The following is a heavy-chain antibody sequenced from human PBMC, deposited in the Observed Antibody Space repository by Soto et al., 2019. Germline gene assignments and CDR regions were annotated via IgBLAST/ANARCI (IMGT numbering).Heavy chain of an antibody. D-gene: IGHD6-13*01. V-gene: IGHV3-49*03. CDR2: IRSKAYGGTT. Sequence: GGSLRLSCTASGFTFGDYAMSWFRQAPGKGLEWVGFIRSKAYGGTTEYAASVKGRFTISRDDSKSIAYLQMNSLKTEDTAVYYCTSIPRGYTFWAHLFDYWGQGTLVTVSS. CDR1: GFTFGDYA. CDR3: TSIPRGYTFWAHLFDY. J-gene: IGHJ4*02.